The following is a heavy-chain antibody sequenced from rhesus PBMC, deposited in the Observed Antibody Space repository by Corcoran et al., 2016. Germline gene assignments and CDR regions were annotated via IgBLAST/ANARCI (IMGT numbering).Heavy chain of an antibody. CDR3: ARDLYSSGWNNFDY. Sequence: QVQLQESGPGLVKPSETLSLTCAVSGYSISGYYWSWIRQAPGKGLEWIGYITYSGSTSYNPSLKSRVTISRATSQNQFSLKLSSVSAAETAVYYCARDLYSSGWNNFDYWGQGVLVTVSS. J-gene: IGHJ4*01. D-gene: IGHD6-31*01. V-gene: IGHV4-122*02. CDR1: GYSISGYY. CDR2: ITYSGST.